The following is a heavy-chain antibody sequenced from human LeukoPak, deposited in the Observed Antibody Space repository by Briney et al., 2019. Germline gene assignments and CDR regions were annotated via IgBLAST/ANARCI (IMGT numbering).Heavy chain of an antibody. CDR1: GFTFSSYS. J-gene: IGHJ2*01. V-gene: IGHV3-21*01. CDR3: ARDMVVNAIRTWYFDL. Sequence: GGSLRLSCAASGFTFSSYSMNWVRQAPGEGLEWVSSISSSSSYIYYVDSVKGRFTISRDNAKNSLYLQMNSLRAEDTAVYYCARDMVVNAIRTWYFDLWGRGTLVTVSS. CDR2: ISSSSSYI. D-gene: IGHD2-21*01.